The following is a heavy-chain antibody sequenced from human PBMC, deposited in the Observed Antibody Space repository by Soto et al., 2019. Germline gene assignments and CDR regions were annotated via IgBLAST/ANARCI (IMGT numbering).Heavy chain of an antibody. CDR2: ISGSGSAV. V-gene: IGHV3-11*01. CDR3: ARDRRGQNYFDS. J-gene: IGHJ4*02. CDR1: GFIFRDYY. Sequence: QVQVVESGGGLVKPGGSLRLSCAASGFIFRDYYMSWIRQAPGKGPEWVSYISGSGSAVSYADSVRGRFTISRDNPKNSLYLQINSLRAEDTAIYYCARDRRGQNYFDSWGQGTLVTVSS.